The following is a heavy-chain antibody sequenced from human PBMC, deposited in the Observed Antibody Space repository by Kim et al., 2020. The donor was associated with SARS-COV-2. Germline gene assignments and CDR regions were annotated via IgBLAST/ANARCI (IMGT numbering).Heavy chain of an antibody. Sequence: ASVKVSCKVSGYTLTELSMHWVRQAPGKGLEWMGGFDPEDGETIYAQKFQGRVTMTEDTSTDTAYMELSSLRSEDTAVYYCATDRVRGYSYGRYYYYGMDVWGQGTTVTVSS. V-gene: IGHV1-24*01. CDR2: FDPEDGET. CDR3: ATDRVRGYSYGRYYYYGMDV. J-gene: IGHJ6*02. CDR1: GYTLTELS. D-gene: IGHD5-18*01.